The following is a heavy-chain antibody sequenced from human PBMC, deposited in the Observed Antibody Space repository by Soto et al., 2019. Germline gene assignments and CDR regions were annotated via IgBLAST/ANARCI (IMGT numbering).Heavy chain of an antibody. D-gene: IGHD1-26*01. CDR2: IDYSGNT. J-gene: IGHJ3*02. V-gene: IGHV4-31*03. CDR3: ARSRGRSGSYLAFAI. CDR1: GDSISNDFYY. Sequence: QVQLQESGPGLVKPSQTLSLACTVSGDSISNDFYYWYWIRQHPEKGLEWVGYIDYSGNTYYTPSLQSRVSISVDTSKNQFSLNLNSVTAADTAVYYCARSRGRSGSYLAFAIWGQGTLVVVSS.